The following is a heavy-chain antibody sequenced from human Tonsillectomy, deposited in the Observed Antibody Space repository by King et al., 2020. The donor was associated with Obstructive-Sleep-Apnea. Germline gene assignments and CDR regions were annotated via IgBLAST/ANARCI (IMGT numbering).Heavy chain of an antibody. CDR1: GGSFSGYY. CDR3: ARGSLPHYYDSSGYYRYYYGMDV. J-gene: IGHJ6*02. D-gene: IGHD3-22*01. Sequence: VQLQQWGAGLLKPSETLSLTCAVYGGSFSGYYWSWLRQPPGKGLEWIGEINHSGSTNYNPSLKSRVTISVDTSKNQFSLKLSSVTAADTAVYYCARGSLPHYYDSSGYYRYYYGMDVWGQGTTVTVSS. CDR2: INHSGST. V-gene: IGHV4-34*01.